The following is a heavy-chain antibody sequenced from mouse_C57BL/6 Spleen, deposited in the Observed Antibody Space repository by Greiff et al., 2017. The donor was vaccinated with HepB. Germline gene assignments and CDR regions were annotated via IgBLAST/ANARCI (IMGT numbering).Heavy chain of an antibody. D-gene: IGHD2-2*01. V-gene: IGHV5-4*01. CDR3: ARERGYGYDVGYFDY. CDR2: ISDGGSYT. CDR1: GFTFSSYA. Sequence: EVQVVESGGGLVKPGGSLKLSCAASGFTFSSYAMSWVRQTPEKRLEWVATISDGGSYTYYPDNVKGRCTISRDNAKNNLYLQVSHLKSEDTAMYYCARERGYGYDVGYFDYWGQGTTLTVSS. J-gene: IGHJ2*01.